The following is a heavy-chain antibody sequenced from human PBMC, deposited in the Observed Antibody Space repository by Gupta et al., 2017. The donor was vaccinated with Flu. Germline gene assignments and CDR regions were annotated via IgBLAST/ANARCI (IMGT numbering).Heavy chain of an antibody. J-gene: IGHJ6*03. D-gene: IGHD4-17*01. V-gene: IGHV1-8*01. CDR3: ARRIKDYGYDYLDD. CDR2: MNPNSGNT. CDR1: GYSFVRYD. Sequence: QVQLVQSWAEVQKPGASVKFSCKASGYSFVRYDINWVLPASGQGPEWMGWMNPNSGNTGYAQKFQGRVTMTRNNSIGTAYMELTSLRAEDTAVDYCARRIKDYGYDYLDDWGRGTTVTVSS.